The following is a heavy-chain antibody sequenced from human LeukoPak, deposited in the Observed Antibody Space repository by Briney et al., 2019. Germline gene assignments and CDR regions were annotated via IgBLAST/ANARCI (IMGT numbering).Heavy chain of an antibody. D-gene: IGHD3-9*01. CDR3: ARASLSYDILTGYYLDNWFDP. V-gene: IGHV1-18*01. J-gene: IGHJ5*02. CDR2: ISTYNGNT. CDR1: GYTFTSYG. Sequence: ASVKVSCKASGYTFTSYGISWVRQAPGQGLEWMGWISTYNGNTYYAQKLQGRVTMTTDTSTSTAYMELRSLRSDDTAVYYCARASLSYDILTGYYLDNWFDPWGQGTLVTVSS.